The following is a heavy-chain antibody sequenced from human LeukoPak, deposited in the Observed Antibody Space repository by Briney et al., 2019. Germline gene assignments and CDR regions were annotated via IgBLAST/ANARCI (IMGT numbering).Heavy chain of an antibody. CDR1: GFTFSSFG. Sequence: GGSLRLSCAASGFTFSSFGMNWVRQAPGKGLEWVSYISCSSSLTDYADSVKGRFTISRDNAKNSLSLQLNSLRDEDTAVYFCAKVIRGGYGMDVWGQGTTVTVSS. CDR3: AKVIRGGYGMDV. J-gene: IGHJ6*02. V-gene: IGHV3-48*02. CDR2: ISCSSSLT. D-gene: IGHD3-10*01.